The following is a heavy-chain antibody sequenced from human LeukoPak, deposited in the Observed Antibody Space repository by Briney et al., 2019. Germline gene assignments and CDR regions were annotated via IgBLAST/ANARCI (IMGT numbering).Heavy chain of an antibody. J-gene: IGHJ4*02. V-gene: IGHV4-59*12. CDR2: IYYSGST. D-gene: IGHD3-22*01. CDR3: ARLEYEIVNY. CDR1: GYSINSSYY. Sequence: PSETLSLTCTVSGYSINSSYYWSWIRQPPGKGLEWIGYIYYSGSTNYNPSLKSRVTISVDTSKNQFSLKLSSVTAADTAVYYCARLEYEIVNYWGQGTLVTVSS.